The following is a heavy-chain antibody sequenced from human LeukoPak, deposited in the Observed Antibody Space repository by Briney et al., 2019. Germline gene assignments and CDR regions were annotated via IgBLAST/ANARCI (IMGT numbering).Heavy chain of an antibody. D-gene: IGHD1-26*01. V-gene: IGHV4-4*07. J-gene: IGHJ4*02. Sequence: PSETLSLTCTVSGGSISSYYWSWIRQPAGKGLEWIGRIYTSGSTNYNPSLKSRVTISVDTSKNQVSLKLTSVTAADTAVYYCARGDRDPSRPDYWGQRTLVTVSS. CDR3: ARGDRDPSRPDY. CDR1: GGSISSYY. CDR2: IYTSGST.